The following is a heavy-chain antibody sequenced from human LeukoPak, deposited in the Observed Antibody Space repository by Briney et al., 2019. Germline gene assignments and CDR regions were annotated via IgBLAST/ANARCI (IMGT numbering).Heavy chain of an antibody. D-gene: IGHD4-11*01. CDR3: ARGRDYTKTTYYMDV. V-gene: IGHV4-4*07. Sequence: PSETLSLTCTVSGGSISSYYWSRIRQPAGKGLEWIGRIYTSGSTNYNPSLKSRVTMSVDTSKNQFSLKLSSVTAADTAVYYCARGRDYTKTTYYMDVWGKGTTVTVSS. CDR2: IYTSGST. CDR1: GGSISSYY. J-gene: IGHJ6*03.